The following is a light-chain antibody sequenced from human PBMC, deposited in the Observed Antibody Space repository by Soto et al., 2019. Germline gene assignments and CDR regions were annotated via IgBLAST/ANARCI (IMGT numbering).Light chain of an antibody. CDR2: DVT. Sequence: GGYNYVSWYQQHPGKAPKLMIYDVTKRPSGVPDRFSGSKSGNTASLTISGLQAEDEADYYCCSYAGSYTFNYVFGTGTKVT. CDR3: CSYAGSYTFNYV. V-gene: IGLV2-11*03. CDR1: GGYNY. J-gene: IGLJ1*01.